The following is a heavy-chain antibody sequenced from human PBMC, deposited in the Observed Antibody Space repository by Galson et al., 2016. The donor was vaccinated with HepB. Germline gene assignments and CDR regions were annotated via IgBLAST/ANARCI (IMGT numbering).Heavy chain of an antibody. CDR1: GYTFTSYY. J-gene: IGHJ4*02. V-gene: IGHV1-46*01. CDR3: VRDTVGATTWDRDSFDY. D-gene: IGHD1-26*01. CDR2: MNPSGGST. Sequence: SVKVSCKASGYTFTSYYMHWVRQAPGQGLEWMGIMNPSGGSTSYAQKFQGRVTMTRDTSTTTVYMELSSLRSEDTAVYYCVRDTVGATTWDRDSFDYWGQGTLVTVSS.